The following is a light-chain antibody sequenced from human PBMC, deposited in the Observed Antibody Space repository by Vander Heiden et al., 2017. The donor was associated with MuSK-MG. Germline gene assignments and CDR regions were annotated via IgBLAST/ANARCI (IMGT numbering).Light chain of an antibody. CDR3: QKYCSTPRT. Sequence: DIQMTQSPSSLSASVGDRVTITCRASQGISTSLAWYQQKPGKLPKLLIYAASTLQSGVPSRFSGGGSGTDFTLTINSLQPEDVATYYCQKYCSTPRTFGQGTKVEIK. V-gene: IGKV1-27*01. CDR1: QGISTS. J-gene: IGKJ1*01. CDR2: AAS.